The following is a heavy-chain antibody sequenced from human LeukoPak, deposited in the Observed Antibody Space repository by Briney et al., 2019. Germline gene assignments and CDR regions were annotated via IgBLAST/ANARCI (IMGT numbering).Heavy chain of an antibody. D-gene: IGHD3-22*01. CDR2: INSDGSST. V-gene: IGHV3-74*01. CDR1: GFTFISYW. Sequence: PGGSLRLSCAASGFTFISYWMHWVRQAPGKGLVWVSRINSDGSSTSYADSVNGRFTISRDNAKNTLYLQVNSLRAEDTAVYYCVRGPHSTGYPNWFDPWGQGTLVTVSS. CDR3: VRGPHSTGYPNWFDP. J-gene: IGHJ5*02.